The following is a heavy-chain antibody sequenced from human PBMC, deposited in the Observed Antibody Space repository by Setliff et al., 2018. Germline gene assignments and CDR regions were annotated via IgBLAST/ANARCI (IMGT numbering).Heavy chain of an antibody. V-gene: IGHV3-7*01. CDR2: INQDGSGK. Sequence: GGSLRLSCAASGFTFSSFWMSWVRQSPGGGLEWVANINQDGSGKFYVDSVKGRFTISRDNAKNSLYLQMNSLSAEDSAVYYCARDGVFYAMDFWGQGTTVTVSS. CDR3: ARDGVFYAMDF. J-gene: IGHJ6*02. D-gene: IGHD3-10*01. CDR1: GFTFSSFW.